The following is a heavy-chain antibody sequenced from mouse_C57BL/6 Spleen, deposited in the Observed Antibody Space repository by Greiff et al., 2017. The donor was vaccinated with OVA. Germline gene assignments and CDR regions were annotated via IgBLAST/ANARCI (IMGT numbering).Heavy chain of an antibody. J-gene: IGHJ1*03. D-gene: IGHD2-4*01. V-gene: IGHV1-53*01. Sequence: QVQLKEPGPELVKPGASVKLSCKASGYTFTSYWMHWVKQRPGQGLEWIGNINPSNGGTNYNEKFKSKATLTVDKSSSTAYMQLSSLTSEDSAVYYCARYRDYDVYWYFDVWGTGTTVTVSS. CDR2: INPSNGGT. CDR3: ARYRDYDVYWYFDV. CDR1: GYTFTSYW.